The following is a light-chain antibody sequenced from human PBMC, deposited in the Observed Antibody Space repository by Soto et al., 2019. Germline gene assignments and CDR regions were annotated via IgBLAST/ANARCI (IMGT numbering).Light chain of an antibody. CDR1: QSVSSD. CDR3: HLSANSPLT. CDR2: GAS. J-gene: IGKJ3*01. V-gene: IGKV3D-15*01. Sequence: TLSPAAVSLSQGERATVSCSASQSVSSDLAWYQQTPGQAPRLLISGASTRATGIPARFIGSGSGTDFTLSISRLEPADFAVYYCHLSANSPLTFGPGTKVDI.